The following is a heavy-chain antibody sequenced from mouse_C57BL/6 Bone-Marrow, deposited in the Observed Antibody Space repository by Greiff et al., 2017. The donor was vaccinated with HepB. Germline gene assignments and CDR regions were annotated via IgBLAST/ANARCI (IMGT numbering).Heavy chain of an antibody. J-gene: IGHJ1*03. CDR3: ARDGWYFDV. CDR1: GYSITSGYY. Sequence: ESGPGLVKPSQSLSLTCSVTGYSITSGYYWNWILQFPGNKLEWMGYISYDGSNNYNPSLKNRISITRDTSKNQFFLKLNSVTTEDTATYYGARDGWYFDVWGTGTTVTVTS. CDR2: ISYDGSN. V-gene: IGHV3-6*01.